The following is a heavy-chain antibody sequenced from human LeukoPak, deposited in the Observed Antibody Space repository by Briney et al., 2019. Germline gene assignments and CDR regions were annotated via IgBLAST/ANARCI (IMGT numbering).Heavy chain of an antibody. CDR2: ISSSSSYI. CDR3: ARDRGSSGWSPKFDP. CDR1: GFTFSSYS. D-gene: IGHD6-19*01. J-gene: IGHJ5*02. V-gene: IGHV3-21*01. Sequence: PGGSLRLSCAASGFTFSSYSMNWVGQAPGKGLEWVSSISSSSSYIYHADSVKGRFTISRDNAKNSLYLQMNSLRAEDTAVYYCARDRGSSGWSPKFDPWGEGTLVTVSS.